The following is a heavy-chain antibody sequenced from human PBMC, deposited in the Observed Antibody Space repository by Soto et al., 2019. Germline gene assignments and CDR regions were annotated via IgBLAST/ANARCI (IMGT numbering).Heavy chain of an antibody. J-gene: IGHJ6*02. CDR1: GFTFSSYG. V-gene: IGHV3-33*01. Sequence: GGSLRLSCAASGFTFSSYGMHWVRQAPGKGLEWVAVIWYDGSNKYYADSVKGRFTISRDNSKNTLYLQMNSLRAEDTAVYYCAREQYSSGWYAQYYGMDVWGQGTTVTVSS. CDR3: AREQYSSGWYAQYYGMDV. D-gene: IGHD6-19*01. CDR2: IWYDGSNK.